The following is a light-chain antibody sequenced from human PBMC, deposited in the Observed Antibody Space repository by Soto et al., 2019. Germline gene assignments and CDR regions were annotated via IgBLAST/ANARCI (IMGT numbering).Light chain of an antibody. V-gene: IGLV2-23*01. CDR3: CSYASDSTYV. CDR1: SSDVGNYNL. J-gene: IGLJ1*01. Sequence: QSVLTQPDSVSGSPGQSITISCTGTSSDVGNYNLVSWYQQHPGKAPKLMIYEGSRRPSGVSNRFSGSKSGNAASLTISGLQAEDEADYYCCSYASDSTYVFGSGTKVTVL. CDR2: EGS.